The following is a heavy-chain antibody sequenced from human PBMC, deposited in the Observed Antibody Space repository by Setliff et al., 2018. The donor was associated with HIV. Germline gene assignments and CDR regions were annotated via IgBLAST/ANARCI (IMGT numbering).Heavy chain of an antibody. CDR1: GYTLAGYF. CDR3: ARVGSRTIWFLLDY. CDR2: INPNSGGT. Sequence: GASVKVSCKASGYTLAGYFMHWVRQAPGQGLEWMGWINPNSGGTNYAQKFQGRVTMSRDTSISTAYLELSSQKSEDIDVYYCARVGSRTIWFLLDYWGQGTLVTVSS. V-gene: IGHV1-2*02. D-gene: IGHD3-10*01. J-gene: IGHJ4*02.